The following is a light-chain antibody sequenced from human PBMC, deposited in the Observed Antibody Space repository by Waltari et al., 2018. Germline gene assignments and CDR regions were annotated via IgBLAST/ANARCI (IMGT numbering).Light chain of an antibody. CDR3: QQPGA. CDR2: GAS. CDR1: QSVSSSY. J-gene: IGKJ3*01. V-gene: IGKV3-20*01. Sequence: EIVLTQSPGTLSLSPGERATLSCRASQSVSSSYLAWYQQKPGQAPRLLIYGASSRATGIPDRFSGSGSGTDFILTISRLEPEDFAVYYCQQPGAFGPGTKVDIK.